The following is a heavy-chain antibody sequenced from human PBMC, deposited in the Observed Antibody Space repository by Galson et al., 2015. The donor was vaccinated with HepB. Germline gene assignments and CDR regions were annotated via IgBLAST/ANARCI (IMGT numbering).Heavy chain of an antibody. CDR1: GFTFSSYA. CDR3: ARGDSSGWYVDY. D-gene: IGHD6-19*01. CDR2: ISYDGSNK. Sequence: SLRLSCAASGFTFSSYAMHWVRQAPGKGLEWVAVISYDGSNKYYADSVKGRFTISRDNSKNTLYLQMNSLRAEDTAVYYCARGDSSGWYVDYWGQGTLVTVSS. V-gene: IGHV3-30*04. J-gene: IGHJ4*02.